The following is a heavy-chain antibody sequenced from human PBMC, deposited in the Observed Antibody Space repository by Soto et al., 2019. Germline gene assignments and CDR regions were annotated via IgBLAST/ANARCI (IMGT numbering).Heavy chain of an antibody. Sequence: QVQLVQSGAEVKKPGASVKVSCKASGYTFTSYAMHWVRQAPGQRLEWMGWINAGNGNTKYSQKFQGRVTITRDTSTSTAYMELSSLRSEDTAVYYCARERPPVVGGYWGQGTLVTVSS. V-gene: IGHV1-3*01. D-gene: IGHD2-15*01. CDR2: INAGNGNT. J-gene: IGHJ4*02. CDR3: ARERPPVVGGY. CDR1: GYTFTSYA.